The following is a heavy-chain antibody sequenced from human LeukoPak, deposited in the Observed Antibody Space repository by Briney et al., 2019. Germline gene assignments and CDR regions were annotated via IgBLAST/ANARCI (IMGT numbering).Heavy chain of an antibody. CDR2: IHYSGST. Sequence: PSETLSLTCTVSGGSVSNGSYYWRWIRQPPGKGLEWIGYIHYSGSTNYNPSLKSRVTISVDTSKNQFSLKLSSVTPADTAVYYCARGHSSGLLFDYWGQGTLVTVSS. J-gene: IGHJ4*02. V-gene: IGHV4-61*01. CDR1: GGSVSNGSYY. CDR3: ARGHSSGLLFDY. D-gene: IGHD6-19*01.